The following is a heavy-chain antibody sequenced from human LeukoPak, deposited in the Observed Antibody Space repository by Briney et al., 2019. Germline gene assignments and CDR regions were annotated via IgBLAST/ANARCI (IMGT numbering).Heavy chain of an antibody. CDR3: AKNHDSSGYLNWFDP. CDR2: ISGSGGST. J-gene: IGHJ5*02. V-gene: IGHV3-23*01. CDR1: GFTFSSYA. Sequence: TGGSLRLSCAASGFTFSSYAMSWVRQAPGKGLEWVSAISGSGGSTYYADSVKGRFTISRDNSKNTLYLQMNSLRAEDTAVYYCAKNHDSSGYLNWFDPWGQGTLVTVSS. D-gene: IGHD3-22*01.